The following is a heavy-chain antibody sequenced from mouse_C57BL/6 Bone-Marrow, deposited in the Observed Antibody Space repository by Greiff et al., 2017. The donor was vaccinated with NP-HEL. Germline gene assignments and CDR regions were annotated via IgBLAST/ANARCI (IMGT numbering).Heavy chain of an antibody. D-gene: IGHD2-4*01. CDR2: IRSKSNNYAT. V-gene: IGHV10-1*01. Sequence: GGGLVQPKGSLKLSCAASGFSFNTYAMNWVRQAPGKGLEWVARIRSKSNNYATYYADSVKDRFTISRDDSESMLYLQMNNLKTEDTAMYYCVRQYDYDKVWFAYWGQGTLVTVSA. CDR3: VRQYDYDKVWFAY. J-gene: IGHJ3*01. CDR1: GFSFNTYA.